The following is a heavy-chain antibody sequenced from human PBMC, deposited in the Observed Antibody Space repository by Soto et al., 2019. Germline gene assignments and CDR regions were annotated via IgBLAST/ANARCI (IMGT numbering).Heavy chain of an antibody. CDR2: INAGNGNT. CDR1: GYAFTGDA. CDR3: ARPTAPYSSGWWVADYYNSGLDV. D-gene: IGHD6-19*01. V-gene: IGHV1-3*01. Sequence: SAKVSCKAAGYAFTGDAVHWVRQAPGQRLEWMGWINAGNGNTKYSQKFQGRVTITRDTSASTAYMELSSLRSEDTAVYYCARPTAPYSSGWWVADYYNSGLDVCGQGTTV. J-gene: IGHJ6*01.